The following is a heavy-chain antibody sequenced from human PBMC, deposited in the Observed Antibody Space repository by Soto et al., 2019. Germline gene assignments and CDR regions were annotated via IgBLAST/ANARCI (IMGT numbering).Heavy chain of an antibody. V-gene: IGHV4-30-2*01. J-gene: IGHJ4*02. Sequence: SETLSLSCAVFGGAIYSGAYSWSCIRQPPGKGLEWIGYIYHSGSTYYNPSLKSRVTISVDTSKNQFSLKLSYVTAADTAVYYWASKRGNYLEYWGRGALVTVSS. CDR2: IYHSGST. D-gene: IGHD3-16*01. CDR1: GGAIYSGAYS. CDR3: ASKRGNYLEY.